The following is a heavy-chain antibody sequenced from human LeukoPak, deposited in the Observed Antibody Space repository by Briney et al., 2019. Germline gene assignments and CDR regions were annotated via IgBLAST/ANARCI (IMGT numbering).Heavy chain of an antibody. CDR1: GFTFSSYA. V-gene: IGHV4-34*01. J-gene: IGHJ2*01. CDR3: ARSPGVHWYFDL. Sequence: PGGSLRLSSAASGFTFSSYAMSWIRQPPGKGLEWIGEINHSGSTNYNPSLKSRVTISVDTSKNQFSLKLSSVTAADTAVYYCARSPGVHWYFDLWGRGTLVTVSS. D-gene: IGHD2-8*01. CDR2: INHSGST.